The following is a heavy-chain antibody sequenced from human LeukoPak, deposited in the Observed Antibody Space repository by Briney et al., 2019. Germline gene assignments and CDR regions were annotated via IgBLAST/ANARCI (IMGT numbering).Heavy chain of an antibody. Sequence: ASVKVSCKASGFTFTSSAVQWVRQARGQRLEWIGWIVVGSGNTNYALKFQERVTITRDMSTSTAYMELSSLRSEDTAVYYCAADSIAAAGNYYYYYGMDVWGQGTTVTVSS. CDR1: GFTFTSSA. J-gene: IGHJ6*02. D-gene: IGHD6-13*01. V-gene: IGHV1-58*01. CDR3: AADSIAAAGNYYYYYGMDV. CDR2: IVVGSGNT.